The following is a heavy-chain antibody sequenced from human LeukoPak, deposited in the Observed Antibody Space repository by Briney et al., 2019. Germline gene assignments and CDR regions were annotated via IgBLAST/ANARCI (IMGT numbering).Heavy chain of an antibody. CDR2: FSTNSSTI. V-gene: IGHV3-48*01. D-gene: IGHD2-21*02. Sequence: SLRLSCAASGFTISSYSMNWVRQAPGQGLEWVSYFSTNSSTIYYADSVKGRFTISRDNAKNSLYLQMNSLRAEDTAVYYCARADCGGDCYSVDDYWGQGTLVTDS. J-gene: IGHJ4*02. CDR1: GFTISSYS. CDR3: ARADCGGDCYSVDDY.